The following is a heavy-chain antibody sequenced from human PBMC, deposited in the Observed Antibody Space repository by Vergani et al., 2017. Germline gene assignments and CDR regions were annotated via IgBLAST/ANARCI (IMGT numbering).Heavy chain of an antibody. Sequence: EVQLVESGGGLVKPGGSLRLSCAASGFTFSNAWMSWVRQAPGKGLEWVGRIKSKTDGGTTDYAAHVKGRFTISRDDSKNTLYLQMNSLKTEDTAVYYCTTESGYDSSGYYYGEFDYWGQGTLVTVSS. V-gene: IGHV3-15*01. J-gene: IGHJ4*02. CDR3: TTESGYDSSGYYYGEFDY. CDR1: GFTFSNAW. CDR2: IKSKTDGGTT. D-gene: IGHD3-22*01.